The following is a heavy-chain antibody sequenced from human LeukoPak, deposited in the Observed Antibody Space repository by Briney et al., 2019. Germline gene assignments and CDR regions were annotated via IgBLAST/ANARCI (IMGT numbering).Heavy chain of an antibody. CDR2: INPNSGGT. Sequence: ASVKVSCTASGYTFTGYYMHWVRQAPGQGLEWMGWINPNSGGTNYAQKFQGRVTMTRDTSINTAYMELSRLRSDDTAVYYCARVGGSYRPFDYWGQGTLVTVSS. D-gene: IGHD1-26*01. CDR1: GYTFTGYY. V-gene: IGHV1-2*02. J-gene: IGHJ4*02. CDR3: ARVGGSYRPFDY.